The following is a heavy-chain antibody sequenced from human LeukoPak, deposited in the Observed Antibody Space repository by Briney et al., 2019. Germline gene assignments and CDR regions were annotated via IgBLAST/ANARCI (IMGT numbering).Heavy chain of an antibody. D-gene: IGHD3-10*01. J-gene: IGHJ4*02. Sequence: SETLSFTGAVHGGSFSGYHWIWIRQPPGKGLEWIGEINQSGSTFYNPSLKSRVSMSTDASKNHFSLKLNSATAADTAVYYCARDGFRGDYWGQGTLVTVSS. CDR1: GGSFSGYH. V-gene: IGHV4-34*01. CDR2: INQSGST. CDR3: ARDGFRGDY.